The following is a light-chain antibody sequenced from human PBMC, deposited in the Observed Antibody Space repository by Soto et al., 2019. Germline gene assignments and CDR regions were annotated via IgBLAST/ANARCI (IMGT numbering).Light chain of an antibody. CDR2: SAF. V-gene: IGKV1-39*01. Sequence: DIQMTQSPSSLSASVGNRVTIICRASQNIKNYLSWYQQKPGKAPKLLIYSAFTLHTGVPSRFSGSGSGTDYTLTISSLQPEDSATYYCQQSYSIQTFGQGTKVEIK. J-gene: IGKJ1*01. CDR1: QNIKNY. CDR3: QQSYSIQT.